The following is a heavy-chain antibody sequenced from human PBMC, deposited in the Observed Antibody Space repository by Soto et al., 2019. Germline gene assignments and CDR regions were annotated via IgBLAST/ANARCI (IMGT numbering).Heavy chain of an antibody. Sequence: EVQLVESGGGLVKPGGSLRLSCAASGFTFSDYTMNWVRQAPGKGLEWVSSISSSRSYIYYTYSLKGRFTISRDNAKNPLWFKMNPLGAEDTAVFFCARAEGAKGYGEHRKGSFDPWGQGTLVTVST. J-gene: IGHJ5*02. CDR2: ISSSRSYI. V-gene: IGHV3-21*04. D-gene: IGHD1-26*01. CDR3: ARAEGAKGYGEHRKGSFDP. CDR1: GFTFSDYT.